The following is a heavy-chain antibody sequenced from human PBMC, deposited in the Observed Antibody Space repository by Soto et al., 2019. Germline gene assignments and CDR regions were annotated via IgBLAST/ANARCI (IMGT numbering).Heavy chain of an antibody. V-gene: IGHV3-23*01. CDR1: GFTFSSYA. CDR2: ISGSGGST. J-gene: IGHJ6*03. D-gene: IGHD6-19*01. CDR3: AKDLMHSSGWFYYYYYMDV. Sequence: PGGSLRLSCAASGFTFSSYAMSWVRQAPGKGLEWVSAISGSGGSTYYADSVKGRFTISRDNSKNTLYLQMNSLRAEDTAVYYCAKDLMHSSGWFYYYYYMDVWGKGTTVTVSS.